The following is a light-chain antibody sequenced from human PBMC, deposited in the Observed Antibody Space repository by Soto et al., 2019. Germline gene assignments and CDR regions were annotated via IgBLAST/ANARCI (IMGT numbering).Light chain of an antibody. Sequence: QSVLTQPPSVSGSPGQSITISCTGTSSDVGGYKYVSWYQQHPDKAPKLIIFEVSNRPSGISSRFSGSKSGNTASLTISGLQAEDEADYYCASYTSSSTSVIFGRGTKVTV. J-gene: IGLJ2*01. V-gene: IGLV2-14*01. CDR3: ASYTSSSTSVI. CDR2: EVS. CDR1: SSDVGGYKY.